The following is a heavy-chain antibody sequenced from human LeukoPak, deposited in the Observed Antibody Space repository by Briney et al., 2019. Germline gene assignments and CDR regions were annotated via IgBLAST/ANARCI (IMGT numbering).Heavy chain of an antibody. Sequence: GGSLRLSCAASGFTFDDYAVHWVRQAPGKGLEWVSGISWNSGSIGYADSVKGRFTISRDNAKNSLYLQMNSLRAEDSAVYYCARPAYTAAYDLWGQGTMVTVSS. J-gene: IGHJ3*01. CDR1: GFTFDDYA. D-gene: IGHD3-16*01. CDR2: ISWNSGSI. CDR3: ARPAYTAAYDL. V-gene: IGHV3-9*01.